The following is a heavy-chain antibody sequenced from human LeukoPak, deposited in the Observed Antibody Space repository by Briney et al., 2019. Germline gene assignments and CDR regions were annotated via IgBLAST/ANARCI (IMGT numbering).Heavy chain of an antibody. Sequence: ASVKVSCKISGDTLSQLTIHWVRQAPGEGLEKMGRFDPEYGEKVFAQTFQGRVTMAGDTSTNTAYMELSSLRSEDTAVYYCATGIMIPAGFDYWGQGTLVTVSS. CDR2: FDPEYGEK. D-gene: IGHD3-16*01. J-gene: IGHJ4*02. CDR1: GDTLSQLT. CDR3: ATGIMIPAGFDY. V-gene: IGHV1-24*01.